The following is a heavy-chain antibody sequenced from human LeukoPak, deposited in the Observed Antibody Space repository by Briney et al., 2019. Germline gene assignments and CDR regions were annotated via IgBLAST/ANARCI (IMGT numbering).Heavy chain of an antibody. CDR2: IYYSGST. CDR1: GGSISSGDYY. V-gene: IGHV4-30-4*01. CDR3: AREAYYYGSGSYYNGLDY. D-gene: IGHD3-10*01. J-gene: IGHJ4*02. Sequence: PSQTLSLTRTVSGGSISSGDYYWSWIRQPPGKGLEWIGYIYYSGSTYYNPSLKSRVTISVDTSKNQFSLKLSSVTAADTAVYYCAREAYYYGSGSYYNGLDYWGQGTLVTVSS.